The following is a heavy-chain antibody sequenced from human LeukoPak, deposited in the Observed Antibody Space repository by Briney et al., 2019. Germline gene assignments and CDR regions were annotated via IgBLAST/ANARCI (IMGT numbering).Heavy chain of an antibody. CDR2: MSGNGGST. Sequence: PGGSLRLSCAASGVTFSSYAMSWVRQAPGKGLEWVSAMSGNGGSTYYADSVKGRFTISRDKSKNTLYLQMNSLRAEDTAIYYCAKEGGTTGYYGMDVWGKGTTVTVSS. D-gene: IGHD1-1*01. J-gene: IGHJ6*04. CDR3: AKEGGTTGYYGMDV. CDR1: GVTFSSYA. V-gene: IGHV3-23*01.